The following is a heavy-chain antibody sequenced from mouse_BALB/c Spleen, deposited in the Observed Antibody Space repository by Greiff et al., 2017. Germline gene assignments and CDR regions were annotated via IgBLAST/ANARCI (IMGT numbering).Heavy chain of an antibody. CDR3: ARPYYDYAWFAY. D-gene: IGHD2-4*01. V-gene: IGHV1-9*01. J-gene: IGHJ3*01. Sequence: VQLQQSGAELMKPGASVKISCKATGYTFSSYWIEWVKQRPGHGLEWIGEILPGSGSTNYNEKFKGKATFTADTSSNTAYMQLSSLTSEDSAVYYCARPYYDYAWFAYWGQGTLVTVSA. CDR2: ILPGSGST. CDR1: GYTFSSYW.